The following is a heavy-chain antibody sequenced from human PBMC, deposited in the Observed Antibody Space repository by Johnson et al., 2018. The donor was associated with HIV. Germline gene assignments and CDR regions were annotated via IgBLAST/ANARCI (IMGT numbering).Heavy chain of an antibody. CDR3: AKGQTGYSSSWDSGVAFDI. Sequence: QVQLVESGGGVVQPGGSLRLSCAASGFTFSSYGMHWVRQAPGKGLEWVAFIRYDGSNKYYADSVKGRFTISRDNSKNTLYLQMNSLRAEDTAVYYCAKGQTGYSSSWDSGVAFDIWGQGTMVTVSS. V-gene: IGHV3-30*02. J-gene: IGHJ3*02. CDR2: IRYDGSNK. CDR1: GFTFSSYG. D-gene: IGHD6-13*01.